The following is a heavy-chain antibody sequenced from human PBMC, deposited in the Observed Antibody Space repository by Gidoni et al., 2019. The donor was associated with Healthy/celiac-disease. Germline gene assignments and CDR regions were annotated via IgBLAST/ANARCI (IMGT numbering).Heavy chain of an antibody. D-gene: IGHD3-22*01. CDR2: IYHSGST. Sequence: QVQLQEPGPGPVKPSGTLSRTCAFAGGTISSSNWWSWVRQPPGKGLEWIGEIYHSGSTNYTPSLKRRVTISVDKSKNQFSLKLSSVTAADTAVYYCARAVVTMIVVVITAENWFDPWGQGTLVTVSS. V-gene: IGHV4-4*02. CDR1: GGTISSSNW. J-gene: IGHJ5*02. CDR3: ARAVVTMIVVVITAENWFDP.